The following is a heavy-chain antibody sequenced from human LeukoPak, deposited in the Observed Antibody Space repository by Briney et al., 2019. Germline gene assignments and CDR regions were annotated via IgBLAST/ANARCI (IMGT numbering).Heavy chain of an antibody. CDR1: GYXFTNYW. D-gene: IGHD5-12*01. J-gene: IGHJ4*02. CDR3: ARRGNSAYAY. CDR2: IDPGDSDT. V-gene: IGHV5-51*01. Sequence: GESLKISCKGSGYXFTNYWICWVRQMPGKGLEWMGIIDPGDSDTTYSPSFQGQVTISADKSISAAYLQWSSLKASDTAMYYCARRGNSAYAYWGQGTLVTVSS.